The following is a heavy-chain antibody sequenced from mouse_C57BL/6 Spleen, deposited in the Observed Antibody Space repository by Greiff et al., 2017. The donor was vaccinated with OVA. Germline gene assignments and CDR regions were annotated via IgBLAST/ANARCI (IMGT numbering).Heavy chain of an antibody. V-gene: IGHV1-54*01. CDR2: INPGSGGT. J-gene: IGHJ3*01. Sequence: VKLMESGAELVRPGTSVKVSCKASGYAFTNYLIEWVKQRPGQGLEWIGVINPGSGGTNYNEKFKGKATLTADKSSSTAYMQLSSLTSEDSAVYFCAGGSSPWFAYWGQGTLVTVSA. CDR3: AGGSSPWFAY. D-gene: IGHD1-1*01. CDR1: GYAFTNYL.